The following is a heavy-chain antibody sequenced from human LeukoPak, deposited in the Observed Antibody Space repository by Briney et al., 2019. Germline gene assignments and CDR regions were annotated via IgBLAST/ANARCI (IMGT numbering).Heavy chain of an antibody. Sequence: SVKVSCKASGGTFSSYAISWVRQAPGQGLEWMGRIIPIFGTANYAQKFQGRVTITTDESTSTAYMELSSLRSEDTAVYYRARDGVVTTHIDYWGQGTLVTVSS. CDR2: IIPIFGTA. D-gene: IGHD3-3*01. CDR3: ARDGVVTTHIDY. CDR1: GGTFSSYA. V-gene: IGHV1-69*05. J-gene: IGHJ4*02.